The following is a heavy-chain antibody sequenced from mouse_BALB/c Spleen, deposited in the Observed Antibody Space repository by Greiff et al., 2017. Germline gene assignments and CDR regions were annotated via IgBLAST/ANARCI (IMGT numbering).Heavy chain of an antibody. V-gene: IGHV14-3*02. D-gene: IGHD2-12*01. CDR1: GYTFTSYW. J-gene: IGHJ2*01. CDR3: ARDDEDY. Sequence: EVKLQESGAELAKPGASVKMSCKASGYTFTSYWMHWVKQRPEQGLEWIGRIDPANGNTKYDPKFQGKATITADTSSNTAYLQLSSLTSEDTAVYYCARDDEDYWGQGTTLTVSS. CDR2: IDPANGNT.